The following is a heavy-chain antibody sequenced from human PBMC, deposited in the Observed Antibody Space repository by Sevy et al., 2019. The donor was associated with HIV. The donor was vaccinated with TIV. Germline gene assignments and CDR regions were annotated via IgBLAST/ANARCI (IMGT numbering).Heavy chain of an antibody. Sequence: GGSLRLSCAASGFTFNTYTMNWVRQAPGEGLEWVSSISSSGNYIYYVDSVKGRFTISRDNAKNSLFLQMNNLRAEDTAVYYCARPYGSGSWEAFDIWGQGTMVTVSS. CDR1: GFTFNTYT. J-gene: IGHJ3*02. CDR2: ISSSGNYI. CDR3: ARPYGSGSWEAFDI. D-gene: IGHD3-10*01. V-gene: IGHV3-21*01.